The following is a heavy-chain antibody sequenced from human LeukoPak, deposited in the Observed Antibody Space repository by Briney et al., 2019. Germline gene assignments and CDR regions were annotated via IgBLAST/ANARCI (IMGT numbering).Heavy chain of an antibody. CDR1: GFKFSSFS. J-gene: IGHJ4*02. Sequence: GGSLRLSCAASGFKFSSFSMGWVRQAPGKGLEWVSAISGSGGSTYYADSVKGRFTISRDNSKNTLYLQMNSLRAEDTAVYYCAKGLSYGSGSRVEYWGQGTLVTVSS. D-gene: IGHD3-10*01. V-gene: IGHV3-23*01. CDR3: AKGLSYGSGSRVEY. CDR2: ISGSGGST.